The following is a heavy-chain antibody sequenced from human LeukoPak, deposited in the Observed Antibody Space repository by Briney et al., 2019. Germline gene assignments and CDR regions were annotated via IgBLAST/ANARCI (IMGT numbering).Heavy chain of an antibody. V-gene: IGHV1-24*01. Sequence: GASVKVSCKVSGYILTEVSMHWVRQAPGKGLEWMGGFDPEHSEKIYAQKFQGRVTMTEDTSTDTAYMELSRLKSEDTAVYYCATETVAMTLDYRGQGTLVTVSS. J-gene: IGHJ4*02. CDR1: GYILTEVS. CDR2: FDPEHSEK. CDR3: ATETVAMTLDY. D-gene: IGHD5-12*01.